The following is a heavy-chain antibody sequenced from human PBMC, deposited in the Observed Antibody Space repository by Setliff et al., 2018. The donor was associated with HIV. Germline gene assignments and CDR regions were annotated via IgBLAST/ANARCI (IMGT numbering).Heavy chain of an antibody. D-gene: IGHD4-17*01. CDR2: INHSGSI. Sequence: SETLSLTCAVYGGSFNGYSWTWIRQPPGKGLEWIGGINHSGSINYNPSLKSRVTISVDTSKSQFSLRLNSVTATDTALYYCARAPGPYGDYNWFDPWGQGALVTVSS. CDR1: GGSFNGYS. CDR3: ARAPGPYGDYNWFDP. J-gene: IGHJ5*02. V-gene: IGHV4-34*01.